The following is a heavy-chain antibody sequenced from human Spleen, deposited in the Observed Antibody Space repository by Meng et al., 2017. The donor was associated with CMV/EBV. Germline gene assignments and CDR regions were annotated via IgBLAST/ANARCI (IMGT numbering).Heavy chain of an antibody. CDR2: IYYSGST. J-gene: IGHJ4*02. CDR1: GGSISSYY. CDR3: ASARGHTIYGVYLDY. D-gene: IGHD3-3*01. Sequence: SETLSLTCTVSGGSISSYYWSWIRQPPGKGLEWIGYIYYSGSTNYNPSLKSRVTISVDTSKNQFSLKLSSVTAADTAVYYCASARGHTIYGVYLDYWGQGALVTVSS. V-gene: IGHV4-59*12.